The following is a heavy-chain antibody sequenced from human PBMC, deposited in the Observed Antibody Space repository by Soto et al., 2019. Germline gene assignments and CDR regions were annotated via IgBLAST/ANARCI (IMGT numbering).Heavy chain of an antibody. J-gene: IGHJ4*02. CDR2: ISGSGGST. V-gene: IGHV3-23*01. D-gene: IGHD6-6*01. CDR3: AKLRHSSSSGGVDY. CDR1: GFTFSSYA. Sequence: EVQVLESGGDLVQPGGSLRLSCAASGFTFSSYAMNWVRQAPGKGLEWVSAISGSGGSTYYTDSVKGRFTISRDNSKNTLYLQMSSLGAEDTAVYYCAKLRHSSSSGGVDYWGQGTLVTVSS.